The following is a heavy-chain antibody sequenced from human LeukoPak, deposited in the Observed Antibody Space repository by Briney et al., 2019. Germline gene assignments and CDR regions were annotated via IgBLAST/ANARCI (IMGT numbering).Heavy chain of an antibody. CDR1: GGSFSGYY. J-gene: IGHJ4*02. CDR2: INHGGST. V-gene: IGHV4-34*01. CDR3: AGGRYLTTGGGAAAGFLDY. D-gene: IGHD6-13*01. Sequence: PSETLSLTCAVYGGSFSGYYWNWIRQSPGKGLEWIGEINHGGSTNYNPSLKSRVTISVDTSQKQFSLRLSSVTAADTAVYYCAGGRYLTTGGGAAAGFLDYWGQGTLVTVSS.